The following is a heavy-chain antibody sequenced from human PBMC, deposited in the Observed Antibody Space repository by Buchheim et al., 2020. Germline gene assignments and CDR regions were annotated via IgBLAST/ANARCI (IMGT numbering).Heavy chain of an antibody. J-gene: IGHJ5*02. V-gene: IGHV4-39*01. D-gene: IGHD5-24*01. CDR3: VDNVEMATA. CDR1: GGYISSYDYY. Sequence: QLQLQESGPGLVKPSETLSLTCTVSGGYISSYDYYWAWIRQPPGKGLEWIGSVFYNGNTYFNPSLKGRVTISVDTSKNQFSLRLTSVTAADTAVYYCVDNVEMATAWGQGT. CDR2: VFYNGNT.